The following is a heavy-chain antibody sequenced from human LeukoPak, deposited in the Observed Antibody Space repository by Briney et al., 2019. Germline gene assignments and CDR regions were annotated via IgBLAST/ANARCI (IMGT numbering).Heavy chain of an antibody. CDR2: ISAYNGNT. D-gene: IGHD5-18*01. CDR1: GYNFISYD. J-gene: IGHJ5*02. Sequence: GASVKVSCKASGYNFISYDINWVRQAPGQGLEWMGWISAYNGNTNYALKIKGRVTMTTDTSTNTVYMELRSLRPDDTAVYYCAREKSRYKYGYNHWGQGTLVTVSS. V-gene: IGHV1-18*01. CDR3: AREKSRYKYGYNH.